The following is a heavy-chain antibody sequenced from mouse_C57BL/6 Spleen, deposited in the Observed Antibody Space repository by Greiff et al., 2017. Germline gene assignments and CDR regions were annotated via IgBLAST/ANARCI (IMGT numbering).Heavy chain of an antibody. J-gene: IGHJ4*01. V-gene: IGHV1-59*01. CDR3: ARKVITTDYYAMDY. CDR2: IDPSDSYT. Sequence: QVQLQQPGAELVRPGTSVKLSCKASGYTFTSYWMHWVKQRPGQGLEWIGVIDPSDSYTNYNQKFKGKATLTVDTSSSTAYMQLSSLTSEDSAVYYGARKVITTDYYAMDYWGQGTSVTVSS. CDR1: GYTFTSYW. D-gene: IGHD1-1*01.